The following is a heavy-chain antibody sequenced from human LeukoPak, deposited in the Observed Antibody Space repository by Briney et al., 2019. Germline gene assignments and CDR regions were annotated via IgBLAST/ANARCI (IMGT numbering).Heavy chain of an antibody. J-gene: IGHJ6*03. D-gene: IGHD3-10*01. V-gene: IGHV4-38-2*02. CDR3: ARGLMVRGVGDWYYYYYMDV. CDR1: GYSISSGYY. CDR2: IYHSGST. Sequence: SETLSLTCTVSGYSISSGYYWGWIRQPPGKGLEWIGSIYHSGSTYYNPSLKSRVTISVDTSKNQFSLKLSSVTAADTAVYYCARGLMVRGVGDWYYYYYMDVWGKGTTVTVSS.